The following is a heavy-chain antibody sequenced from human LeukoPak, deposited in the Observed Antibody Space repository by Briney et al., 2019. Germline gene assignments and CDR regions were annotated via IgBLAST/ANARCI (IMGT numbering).Heavy chain of an antibody. CDR2: INQDGSEK. Sequence: PGGSLRLSWAASGFTFSTYSMSWVRQAPGKGLEWVANINQDGSEKYYVDSVKGRFTISRDNAKNSLYLQMNDLRAEDTAVYYCARERIFSYWGQGTLVTVSS. CDR1: GFTFSTYS. J-gene: IGHJ4*02. V-gene: IGHV3-7*01. CDR3: ARERIFSY.